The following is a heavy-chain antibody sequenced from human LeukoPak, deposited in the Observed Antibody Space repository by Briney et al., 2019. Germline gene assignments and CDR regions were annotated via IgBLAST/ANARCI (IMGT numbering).Heavy chain of an antibody. V-gene: IGHV3-23*01. CDR1: GFTFKDHA. J-gene: IGHJ4*02. D-gene: IGHD3-10*01. CDR3: ARSSTNMVLYYFDF. Sequence: PGGSLRLTCAASGFTFKDHAMSWVRQAPGTGLEWVSSMTGSSGSTYYADSVKGRFTISRDNSKNILFLQMNSLRADDTAIYYCARSSTNMVLYYFDFWGQGTLVPVSS. CDR2: MTGSSGST.